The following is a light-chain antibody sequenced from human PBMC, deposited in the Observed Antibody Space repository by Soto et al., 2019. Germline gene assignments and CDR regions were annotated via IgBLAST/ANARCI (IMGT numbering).Light chain of an antibody. CDR3: RTYTKSXFYV. CDR1: GRDIGAYNY. J-gene: IGLJ1*01. Sequence: QSVLTQPASVSGTPAQSITISCTGSGRDIGAYNYVSWYQQHPGKAPKLIIYGVKNRPSGVSNRFSASKSAFTASLTISGLQAEDEADHYRRTYTKSXFYVVGQGTKVX. CDR2: GVK. V-gene: IGLV2-14*01.